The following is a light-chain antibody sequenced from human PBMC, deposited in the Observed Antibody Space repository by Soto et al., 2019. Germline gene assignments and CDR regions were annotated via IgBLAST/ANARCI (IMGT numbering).Light chain of an antibody. CDR1: QGINNW. CDR2: AAS. J-gene: IGKJ2*01. V-gene: IGKV1-12*01. Sequence: DIQMTQSPSSVSASVGDRVTITCRASQGINNWLAWYQEKPGKAPKLLIYAASNLQSGVPSRFSGSGSGTDFTLTTSSLQTEDFATYYCQQANSFPYTFGQGTKLEIK. CDR3: QQANSFPYT.